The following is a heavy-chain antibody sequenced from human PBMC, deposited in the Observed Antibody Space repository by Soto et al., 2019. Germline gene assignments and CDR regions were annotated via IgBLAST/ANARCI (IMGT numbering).Heavy chain of an antibody. J-gene: IGHJ4*02. CDR2: INPSSGGT. CDR1: GYTFTGYY. D-gene: IGHD3-10*01. V-gene: IGHV1-2*04. CDR3: ARDLSGSLFATLDY. Sequence: ASVKVSCKASGYTFTGYYIHWVRQAPGQGLEWMGWINPSSGGTNYAQKFQGWVTMTRDTSISTAYMELSRLRSDDTAVYYCARDLSGSLFATLDYWGQGTLVTVSS.